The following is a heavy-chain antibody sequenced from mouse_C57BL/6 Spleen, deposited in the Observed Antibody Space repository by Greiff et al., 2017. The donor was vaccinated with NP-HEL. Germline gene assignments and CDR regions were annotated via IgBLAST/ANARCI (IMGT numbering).Heavy chain of an antibody. CDR1: GYTFTSYW. CDR2: IYPGNSDT. Sequence: EVQLQQSGTVLARPGASVKMSCKTSGYTFTSYWMHWVKQRPGQGLEWIGAIYPGNSDTSYNQKFKGKAKLTAVTSASTAYMELSSLTNEDSAVYYCTRSGGSSYDWFADWGQETLVTVSA. D-gene: IGHD1-1*01. CDR3: TRSGGSSYDWFAD. V-gene: IGHV1-5*01. J-gene: IGHJ3*01.